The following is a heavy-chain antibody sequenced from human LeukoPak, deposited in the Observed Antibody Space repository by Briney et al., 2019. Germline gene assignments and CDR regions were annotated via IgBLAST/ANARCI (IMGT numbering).Heavy chain of an antibody. Sequence: PSETLSLTCTVSGGSISSYYWNWIRQPAGKGLEWIGRIRTSGDTSYNPSLKSRVTVSVDTSRNQFSLKLSAVTAADTAVYYCARGKVVAGTPGQNSWDYWGQGTLVTVSS. D-gene: IGHD6-19*01. J-gene: IGHJ4*02. CDR2: IRTSGDT. CDR3: ARGKVVAGTPGQNSWDY. CDR1: GGSISSYY. V-gene: IGHV4-4*07.